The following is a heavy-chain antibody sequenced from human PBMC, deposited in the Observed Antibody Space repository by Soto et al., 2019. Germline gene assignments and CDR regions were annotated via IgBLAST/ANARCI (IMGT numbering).Heavy chain of an antibody. J-gene: IGHJ5*02. CDR2: IYYSGST. D-gene: IGHD1-7*01. Sequence: SETLSLTCTVPGGPISSGGYYWSWIRQHPGKGLEWIGYIYYSGSTYYNPSLKSRVTISVDTSKNQFSLKLSSVTAADTAVYYCAREPYNWNYDNWFDPWGQGTLVTVSS. V-gene: IGHV4-31*03. CDR1: GGPISSGGYY. CDR3: AREPYNWNYDNWFDP.